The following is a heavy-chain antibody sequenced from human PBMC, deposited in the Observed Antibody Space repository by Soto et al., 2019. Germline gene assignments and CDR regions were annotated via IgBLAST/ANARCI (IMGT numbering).Heavy chain of an antibody. J-gene: IGHJ4*02. V-gene: IGHV4-39*02. Sequence: QLQLQESGPGLVRPSETLSLTCSVSGGSIIGNNYYWGWIRQPPGKRLEWIGNLYYTGTTYYNPSLESRVPMAVVTSGNPFSLNLTSVTASDTAVYHWGRRRVRGGKSRLVFWGPGILVTVSS. CDR3: GRRRVRGGKSRLVF. CDR2: LYYTGTT. CDR1: GGSIIGNNYY. D-gene: IGHD2-15*01.